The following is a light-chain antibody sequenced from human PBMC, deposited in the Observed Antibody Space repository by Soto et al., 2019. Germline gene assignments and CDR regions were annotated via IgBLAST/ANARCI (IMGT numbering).Light chain of an antibody. J-gene: IGKJ1*01. CDR3: QQYNNWPPWT. Sequence: DIVLTQSPGALSLSPGERATLSCRASQSVISNLAWYQQKPGQAPRLLIYGASTRATGIPARFSGSGSGKEFTLTISILQPEDVAVYYCQQYNNWPPWTFGQGTKVDIK. V-gene: IGKV3-15*01. CDR1: QSVISN. CDR2: GAS.